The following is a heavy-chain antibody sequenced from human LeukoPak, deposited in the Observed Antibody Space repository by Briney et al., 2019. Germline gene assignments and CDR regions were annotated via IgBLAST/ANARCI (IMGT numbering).Heavy chain of an antibody. D-gene: IGHD4-17*01. J-gene: IGHJ4*02. CDR3: ARDSRYGDQTPLGY. V-gene: IGHV1-18*01. CDR2: INAYNGDT. Sequence: ASVKVSCKASNYTFTSYGISWVRQAPGQGLEWMAWINAYNGDTNYEQKLQGRVTLTTDTSTSTAYMELSSLRSEDTAVYYCARDSRYGDQTPLGYWGQGTLVTVSS. CDR1: NYTFTSYG.